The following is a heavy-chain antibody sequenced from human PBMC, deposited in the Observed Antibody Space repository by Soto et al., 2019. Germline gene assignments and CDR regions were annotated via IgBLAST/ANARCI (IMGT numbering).Heavy chain of an antibody. Sequence: QVLLQESGPGLVKPSETLSLTCDVSGASISSSHWWCWLRQPPGKGLEWIGEVYHSGSANYNPSLTSRVTMSVDKSKNQFSLTLSSVTAADTALYYCARIAVVPAALDPWGQGTLVTVSS. D-gene: IGHD2-2*01. J-gene: IGHJ5*02. CDR2: VYHSGSA. CDR3: ARIAVVPAALDP. V-gene: IGHV4-4*02. CDR1: GASISSSHW.